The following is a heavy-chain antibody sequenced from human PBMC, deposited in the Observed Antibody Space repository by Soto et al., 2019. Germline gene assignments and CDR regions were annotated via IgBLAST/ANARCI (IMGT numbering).Heavy chain of an antibody. CDR1: GFTFSSYA. CDR3: ARDGPYYYDSSGYLSLRYYFDY. V-gene: IGHV3-30-3*01. CDR2: ISYDGSNK. Sequence: GGSLRLSCAASGFTFSSYAMHWVRQAPGKGLEWVAVISYDGSNKYYADSVKGRFTISRDNSKNTLYLQMNSLRAEDTAVYYCARDGPYYYDSSGYLSLRYYFDYWGQGTLVTVSS. J-gene: IGHJ4*02. D-gene: IGHD3-22*01.